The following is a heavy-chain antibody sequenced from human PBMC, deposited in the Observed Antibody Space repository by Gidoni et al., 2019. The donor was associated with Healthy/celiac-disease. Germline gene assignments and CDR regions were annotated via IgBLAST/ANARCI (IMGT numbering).Heavy chain of an antibody. CDR3: ARGCYRHSLLWFGESAYYFDY. J-gene: IGHJ4*02. V-gene: IGHV4-39*07. D-gene: IGHD3-10*01. CDR2: IYYSGST. CDR1: GGSISSSSYY. Sequence: QLQLQESGPGLAKPSETLSLTCTVPGGSISSSSYYWGWIRQPPGKGLEWIGSIYYSGSTYYNPSLKSRVTISVDTSKNQFSLKLSSVTAADTAVYYCARGCYRHSLLWFGESAYYFDYWGQGTLVTVSS.